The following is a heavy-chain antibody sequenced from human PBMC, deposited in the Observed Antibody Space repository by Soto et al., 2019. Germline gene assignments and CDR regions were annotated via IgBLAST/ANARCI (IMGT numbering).Heavy chain of an antibody. D-gene: IGHD2-15*01. CDR3: ARDRDGDEDFDS. CDR2: ISGTSPTT. J-gene: IGHJ4*02. Sequence: EVQLVESGGGLVQPGGSLRLSCAASGFTFSTYDMNWVRQAPGKGLEWISFISGTSPTTSYADSVRGRFTISRDDARNSLYLQMNGLRDDDTAVYYCARDRDGDEDFDSWGQGTLVTVSS. V-gene: IGHV3-48*02. CDR1: GFTFSTYD.